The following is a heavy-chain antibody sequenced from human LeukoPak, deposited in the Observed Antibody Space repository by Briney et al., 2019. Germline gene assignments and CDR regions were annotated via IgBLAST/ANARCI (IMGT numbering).Heavy chain of an antibody. J-gene: IGHJ4*02. CDR2: INHSGST. Sequence: PSETLSLTCAVYGGSSSGYYWSWIRQPPGKGLEWIGEINHSGSTNYNPSLKSRVTISVDTSKNQFSLKLSSVTAADTAVYYCKWELLQGTRYFDYWGQGTLVTVSS. CDR3: KWELLQGTRYFDY. V-gene: IGHV4-34*01. CDR1: GGSSSGYY. D-gene: IGHD1-26*01.